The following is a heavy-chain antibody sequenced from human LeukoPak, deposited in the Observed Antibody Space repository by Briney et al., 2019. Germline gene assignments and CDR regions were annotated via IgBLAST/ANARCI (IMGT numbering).Heavy chain of an antibody. D-gene: IGHD2-21*02. CDR1: GFTFSSYS. CDR3: AGDLDFLGFGGDLTYGDAFDI. CDR2: ISYDGSNK. Sequence: GGSLRLSCAASGFTFSSYSMNWVRQAPGKGLEWVAVISYDGSNKYYADSVKGRFTISRDNSKNTLYLQMNSLRAEDTAVYYCAGDLDFLGFGGDLTYGDAFDIWGQGTMVTVSS. V-gene: IGHV3-30*03. J-gene: IGHJ3*02.